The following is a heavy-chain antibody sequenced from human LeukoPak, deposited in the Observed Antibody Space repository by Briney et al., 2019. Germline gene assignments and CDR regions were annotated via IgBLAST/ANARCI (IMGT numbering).Heavy chain of an antibody. J-gene: IGHJ4*02. V-gene: IGHV5-51*01. CDR3: ARRQQGYCSGTTCYQFDY. Sequence: GESLKISCKGSGYTFTTNWIGWVRQMPGKGLEWMGIIYPGDSDVRYSPSFQGQVTISADKTITTTYLHWSSLKASDTAIYYCARRQQGYCSGTTCYQFDYWGQGTLVTVSS. CDR2: IYPGDSDV. D-gene: IGHD2-2*01. CDR1: GYTFTTNW.